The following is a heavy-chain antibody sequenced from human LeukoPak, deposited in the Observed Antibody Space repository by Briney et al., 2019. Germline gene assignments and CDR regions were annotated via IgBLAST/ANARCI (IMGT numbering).Heavy chain of an antibody. CDR2: ISYDGSNK. V-gene: IGHV3-30*18. CDR3: AKDRDIVVVVAATALGY. CDR1: GFTFSSYG. Sequence: GRSLRLSCAASGFTFSSYGMHWVRQAPGKGLEWVAVISYDGSNKYYADSVKGRFTISRDNSKNTLYLQMNSLRAEDTAVYYCAKDRDIVVVVAATALGYWGQGTLVTVSS. D-gene: IGHD2-15*01. J-gene: IGHJ4*02.